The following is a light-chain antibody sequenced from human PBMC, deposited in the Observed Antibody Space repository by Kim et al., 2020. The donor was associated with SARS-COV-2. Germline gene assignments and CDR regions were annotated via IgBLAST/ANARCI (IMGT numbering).Light chain of an antibody. CDR3: QQYNNWPQT. J-gene: IGKJ1*01. CDR1: QSVSSN. Sequence: VSPGERATLACRASQSVSSNLAWYQQKPGQAPRLLIYGASTRATGIPAGFSGSGSETEFTLTINNLQSEDFAVYYCQQYNNWPQTFGQGTKVDIK. CDR2: GAS. V-gene: IGKV3-15*01.